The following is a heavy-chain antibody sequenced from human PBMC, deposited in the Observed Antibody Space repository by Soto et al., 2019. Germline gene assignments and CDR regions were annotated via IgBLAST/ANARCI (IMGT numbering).Heavy chain of an antibody. CDR1: GFTFRNYA. J-gene: IGHJ6*02. CDR3: AKTTVIVGYYYGMDV. Sequence: EVQLLESGGGWAQPGGFLRLSCAASGFTFRNYAMSWVRQAPGKGLEWVSTISGSGGSTYYADSVKGRFTISRDNSQNTPYLQMNSLRAEDTAVYYCAKTTVIVGYYYGMDVWGQGTTVTVSS. V-gene: IGHV3-23*01. D-gene: IGHD4-17*01. CDR2: ISGSGGST.